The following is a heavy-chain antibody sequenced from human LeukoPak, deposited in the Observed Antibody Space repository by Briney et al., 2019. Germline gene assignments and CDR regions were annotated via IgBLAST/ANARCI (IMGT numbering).Heavy chain of an antibody. D-gene: IGHD1-26*01. CDR2: ISDSGYAT. V-gene: IGHV3-23*01. CDR1: GFTFISYA. Sequence: GSLRLSCAASGFTFISYAMSWVRQAPGKGLEWVSSISDSGYATYYANSVKGRFTISRDSSKNTVYLQMSSLRAEDTAVYYCAKESGSYPQDLDSWGQGTLVTVSS. J-gene: IGHJ4*02. CDR3: AKESGSYPQDLDS.